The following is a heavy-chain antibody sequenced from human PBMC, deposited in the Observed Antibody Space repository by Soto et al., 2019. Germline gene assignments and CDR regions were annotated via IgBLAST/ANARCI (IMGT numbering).Heavy chain of an antibody. Sequence: SETLSLTCIVSGASVTSDHFCWSWIRQPPGKELEWIGYIFYSGSTYYNPSLESRVTISVDTSKNQFSLKLSSVTAADTAVYYCARDRHSSSSINWFDPWGQGTLVTVSS. V-gene: IGHV4-61*01. D-gene: IGHD6-6*01. CDR2: IFYSGST. J-gene: IGHJ5*02. CDR1: GASVTSDHFC. CDR3: ARDRHSSSSINWFDP.